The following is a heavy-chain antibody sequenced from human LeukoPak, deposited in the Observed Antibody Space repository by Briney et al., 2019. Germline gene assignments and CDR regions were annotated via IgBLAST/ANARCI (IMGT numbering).Heavy chain of an antibody. CDR2: VDPEDGET. CDR3: ATSTLGASVIFDY. D-gene: IGHD1-26*01. CDR1: GYTFTDYY. Sequence: ASVKISCKVSGYTFTDYYMHWVQQAPGKGLEWIGLVDPEDGETIYAEKFQGRVTITADTSTDTAYMELSSLRSEDTAVYYCATSTLGASVIFDYWGQGTLVTVSS. V-gene: IGHV1-69-2*01. J-gene: IGHJ4*02.